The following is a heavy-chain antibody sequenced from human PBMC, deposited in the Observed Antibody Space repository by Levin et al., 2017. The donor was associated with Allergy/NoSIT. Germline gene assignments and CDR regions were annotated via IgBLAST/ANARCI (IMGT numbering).Heavy chain of an antibody. J-gene: IGHJ4*02. V-gene: IGHV3-9*01. Sequence: GGSLRLSCAASGFTFEDYVMYWVRQAPGKGLEWVSGISWNSDTIDYADSVRGRFTISRDNAKNALYLQMNSLGTEDTALYYCAKGAAWFCGGECYSGNDYWGQGTLVTVSS. CDR2: ISWNSDTI. D-gene: IGHD2-21*01. CDR3: AKGAAWFCGGECYSGNDY. CDR1: GFTFEDYV.